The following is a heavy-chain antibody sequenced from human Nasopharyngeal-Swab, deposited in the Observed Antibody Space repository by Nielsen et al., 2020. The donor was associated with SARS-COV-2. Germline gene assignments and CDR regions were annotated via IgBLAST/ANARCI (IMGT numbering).Heavy chain of an antibody. CDR3: ARGAYYGSGSYFHYYYGMDV. Sequence: WVRQAPGQGLEWMGIINPSGGSTSYAPKFQGRVTMTRDTSTSTVYMELSSLRSEDTAVYYCARGAYYGSGSYFHYYYGMDVWGQGTTVTVSS. CDR2: INPSGGST. V-gene: IGHV1-46*01. J-gene: IGHJ6*02. D-gene: IGHD3-10*01.